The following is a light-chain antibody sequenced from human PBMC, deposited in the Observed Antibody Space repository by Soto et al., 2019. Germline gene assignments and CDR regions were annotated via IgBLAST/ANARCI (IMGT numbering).Light chain of an antibody. CDR1: QGISSY. CDR2: AAS. J-gene: IGKJ4*01. Sequence: AIRMTQSPSSLSASTGDRVTITCRASQGISSYLAWYQQKPGKAPKLLIYAASTLQSGVPSRFSGSGTGTDFTLTISCLQSEDFATYYCQQYYSYPLTFGGVTEVDIK. V-gene: IGKV1-8*01. CDR3: QQYYSYPLT.